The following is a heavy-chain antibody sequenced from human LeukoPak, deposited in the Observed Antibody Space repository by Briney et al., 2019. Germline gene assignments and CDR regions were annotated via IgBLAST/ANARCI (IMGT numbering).Heavy chain of an antibody. CDR3: AGGIGNYLPIDY. CDR2: ISSSSYI. D-gene: IGHD4-11*01. V-gene: IGHV3-21*01. J-gene: IGHJ4*02. CDR1: GFTFSSYS. Sequence: GGSLRLSCAASGFTFSSYSMNWVRQAPGKGLEWVSSISSSSYIYYSDSVKGGFTISRDNAKNSLYLQMNSLRAEDTAVYYCAGGIGNYLPIDYWGQGTLVTVSS.